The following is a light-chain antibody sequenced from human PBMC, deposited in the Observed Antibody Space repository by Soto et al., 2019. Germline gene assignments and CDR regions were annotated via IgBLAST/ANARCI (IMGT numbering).Light chain of an antibody. Sequence: EIEMTQSPATLSVSPGEEATLSCRASQSVSSNLAWYQQKPGQAPRLLIYDASTRATGIPARFSGSGSGTEFTLTISSLQSEDFAVYYCQQYNNWPQTFGQGTKVDNK. CDR1: QSVSSN. CDR3: QQYNNWPQT. V-gene: IGKV3-15*01. J-gene: IGKJ1*01. CDR2: DAS.